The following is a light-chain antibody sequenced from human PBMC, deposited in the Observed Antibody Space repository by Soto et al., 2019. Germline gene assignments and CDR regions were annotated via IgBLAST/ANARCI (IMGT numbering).Light chain of an antibody. J-gene: IGLJ2*01. V-gene: IGLV1-44*01. CDR3: AAWDDRMNGVV. CDR1: SSNIGSNT. Sequence: QSVLTQPPSSSGTPGQRVTISCSGSSSNIGSNTVNWYQQLPGTAPKLLIYSNNQRPSGVPDRFSGSKSGTSDSLAISGLQSEDEADYYCAAWDDRMNGVVFGGGTQLTVL. CDR2: SNN.